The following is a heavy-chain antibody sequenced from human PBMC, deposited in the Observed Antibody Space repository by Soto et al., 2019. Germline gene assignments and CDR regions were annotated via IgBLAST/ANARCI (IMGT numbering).Heavy chain of an antibody. Sequence: QVQLVQSGAEVKKPGSSVKVSCKASGGTFSSYAISWVRQAPGQGLEWMGGIIPSFGTANYAKKFQGRVTITADESTSTAYMELSSLRSEDTAVYYCASPSRITMVRGVIKRYYFDYWGQGTLVTVSS. J-gene: IGHJ4*02. CDR3: ASPSRITMVRGVIKRYYFDY. CDR1: GGTFSSYA. D-gene: IGHD3-10*01. V-gene: IGHV1-69*01. CDR2: IIPSFGTA.